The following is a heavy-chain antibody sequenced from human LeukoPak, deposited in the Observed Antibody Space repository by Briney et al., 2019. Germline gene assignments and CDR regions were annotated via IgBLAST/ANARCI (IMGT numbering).Heavy chain of an antibody. CDR2: IYTSGST. J-gene: IGHJ4*02. Sequence: SEALSLTCTVSGGSLSSYYWSWVRQPAGKGLEWIGRIYTSGSTNYNPSLKSRVTMSVDTSKNQFSLKLSSVTAADTAVYYCAREGPTATTPLFDYWGQGTLVTVSS. D-gene: IGHD5-12*01. CDR3: AREGPTATTPLFDY. CDR1: GGSLSSYY. V-gene: IGHV4-4*07.